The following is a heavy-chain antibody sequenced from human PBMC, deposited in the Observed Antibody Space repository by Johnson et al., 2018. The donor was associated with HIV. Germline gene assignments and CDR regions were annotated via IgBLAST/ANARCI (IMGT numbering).Heavy chain of an antibody. J-gene: IGHJ3*02. V-gene: IGHV3-15*01. CDR3: AKDYGWLVNSPDAFDI. CDR1: GFTFSSYA. Sequence: VQLVESGGGVVQPGRSLRLSCAASGFTFSSYAMHWVRQAPGKGLEWVGRIKSKTDGGTTDYAAPVKGRFTISRDNSKNTLYLQMNSLRAEDTAVYYCAKDYGWLVNSPDAFDIWGQGTMVTVSS. D-gene: IGHD6-19*01. CDR2: IKSKTDGGTT.